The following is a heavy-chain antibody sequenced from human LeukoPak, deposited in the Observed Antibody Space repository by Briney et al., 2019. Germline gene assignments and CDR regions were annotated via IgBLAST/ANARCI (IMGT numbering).Heavy chain of an antibody. J-gene: IGHJ5*02. D-gene: IGHD3-10*01. Sequence: SETLSLTCTVSGGSISNYYWSWIRQPPGKGLEWIGYIYYSGSTNYNPSLKSRVTISVDTSKNQFSLKLSSVTAADTAVYDCARGGYYGSGNDFRFDPWGQGTLVTVSS. CDR3: ARGGYYGSGNDFRFDP. CDR2: IYYSGST. CDR1: GGSISNYY. V-gene: IGHV4-59*01.